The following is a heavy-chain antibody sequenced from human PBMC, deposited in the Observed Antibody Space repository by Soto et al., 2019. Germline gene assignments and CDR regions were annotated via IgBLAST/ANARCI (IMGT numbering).Heavy chain of an antibody. J-gene: IGHJ6*02. Sequence: EVQLVESGGGLVQPGGSLRLSCAASGFTFSGYWMSWVRQAPGKGLEWVANIKHDGSEKFYEDSVKGGFTISRDNAKNSLYLQMNGVRGDGTAVYYCAREAVWGQGTTVTVSS. CDR1: GFTFSGYW. CDR3: AREAV. CDR2: IKHDGSEK. V-gene: IGHV3-7*05.